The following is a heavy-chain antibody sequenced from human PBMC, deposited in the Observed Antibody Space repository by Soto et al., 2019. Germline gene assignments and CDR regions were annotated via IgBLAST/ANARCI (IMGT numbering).Heavy chain of an antibody. D-gene: IGHD3-10*01. Sequence: ASVKVSCKASGYTFTSYGISWVRQAPGQGLEWMGRISAYNGNTNYAQKLQGRVTMTTDTSTSTAYMELRSLRSDDTAVYYCARVITMVRGVISAFDIWGQGTMVTVSS. V-gene: IGHV1-18*01. CDR3: ARVITMVRGVISAFDI. CDR2: ISAYNGNT. J-gene: IGHJ3*02. CDR1: GYTFTSYG.